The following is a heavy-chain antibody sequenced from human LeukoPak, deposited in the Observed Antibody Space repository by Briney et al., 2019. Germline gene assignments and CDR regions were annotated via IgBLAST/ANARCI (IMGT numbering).Heavy chain of an antibody. CDR1: GFTFSSYA. CDR2: LGDSGGST. D-gene: IGHD3-16*01. Sequence: GGSLRLSCAASGFTFSSYAMSWVRQAPGKGLEWVSTLGDSGGSTYYADSVKGRFTISRDNSKNTLYLHINSLRAEDTAVYYCAKNGQSRGGPLDYWGQGTLVTVSS. V-gene: IGHV3-23*01. J-gene: IGHJ4*02. CDR3: AKNGQSRGGPLDY.